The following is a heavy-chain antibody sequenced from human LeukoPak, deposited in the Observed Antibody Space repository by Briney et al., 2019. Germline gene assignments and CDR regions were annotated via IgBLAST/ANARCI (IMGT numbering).Heavy chain of an antibody. CDR3: VADRGNWSGGDF. Sequence: QPGGSLRLSCAGSPFAFGGYWIHWVRPLPGKGLAWVSRIDSAGGRIQWADSVKGRFTISRDNAKNTVYLQMNSLRPEDSAVYYCVADRGNWSGGDFWGRGTLVIVSS. J-gene: IGHJ4*02. CDR2: IDSAGGRI. V-gene: IGHV3-74*01. CDR1: PFAFGGYW. D-gene: IGHD3-10*01.